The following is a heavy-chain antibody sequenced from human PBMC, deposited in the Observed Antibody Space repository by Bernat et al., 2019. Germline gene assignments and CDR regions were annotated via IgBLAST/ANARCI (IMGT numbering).Heavy chain of an antibody. CDR3: AKDRRPDSSGYATDY. V-gene: IGHV3-30*18. J-gene: IGHJ4*02. Sequence: QMQLVESGGGVVQPGRSLRLSCAASGFTFSSYGMHWVRQAPGKGLEWVAVISHDGSNKYYADSVKGRFTISRDNSKNTLYLQMNSLRAEDTAVYYCAKDRRPDSSGYATDYWGQGTLVTVSS. CDR1: GFTFSSYG. D-gene: IGHD3-22*01. CDR2: ISHDGSNK.